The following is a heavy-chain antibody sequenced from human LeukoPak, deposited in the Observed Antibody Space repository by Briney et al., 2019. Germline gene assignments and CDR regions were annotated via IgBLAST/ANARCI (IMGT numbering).Heavy chain of an antibody. D-gene: IGHD4-17*01. Sequence: GGSLRLSCAACGFTVSSIYMSWVRQGPGKGREGVSVICSGGSTYYPDSVEGGFTITRDISKNRLYLQMNRLRAEHTAVYYCAREDFGDGYYYNGMDVWRQGTTVTDSS. CDR3: AREDFGDGYYYNGMDV. J-gene: IGHJ6*02. V-gene: IGHV3-53*01. CDR1: GFTVSSIY. CDR2: ICSGGST.